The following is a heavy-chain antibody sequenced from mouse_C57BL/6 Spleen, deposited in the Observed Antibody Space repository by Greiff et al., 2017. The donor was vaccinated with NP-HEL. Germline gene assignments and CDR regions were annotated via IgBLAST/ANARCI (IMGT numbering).Heavy chain of an antibody. CDR1: GFTFSDYG. CDR2: ISSGSSTI. CDR3: ARGAYYSNYGYFDV. Sequence: EVQLVESGGGLVKPGGSLKLSCAASGFTFSDYGMHWVRQAPEKGLEWVAYISSGSSTIYYADTVKGRVTISRDNAKNTLFLQMTSLRSEDTAMYYCARGAYYSNYGYFDVWGTGTTVTVSS. D-gene: IGHD2-5*01. J-gene: IGHJ1*03. V-gene: IGHV5-17*01.